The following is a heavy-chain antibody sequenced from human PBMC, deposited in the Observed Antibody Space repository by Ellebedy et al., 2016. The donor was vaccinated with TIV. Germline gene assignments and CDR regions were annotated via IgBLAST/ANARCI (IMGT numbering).Heavy chain of an antibody. D-gene: IGHD3-16*01. Sequence: GESLKISCAASGFTVSNNYMSLLRQAPGKGLEWVSIIYSDGTTHYADSVKGRFTISRDNSKNTLYLQMSSLRPEDTAVYYCVKAWGDWGQGTLVTVSS. CDR3: VKAWGD. CDR1: GFTVSNNY. J-gene: IGHJ4*02. CDR2: IYSDGTT. V-gene: IGHV3-66*02.